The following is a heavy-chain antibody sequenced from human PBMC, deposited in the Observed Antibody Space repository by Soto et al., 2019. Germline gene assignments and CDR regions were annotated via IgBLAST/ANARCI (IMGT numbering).Heavy chain of an antibody. D-gene: IGHD3-10*01. Sequence: ASVKVSCKVSGYTLTELSMHWVRQAPGKGLEWMGGFDPEDGETIYAQKFQGRVTITADESTSTAYMELSSLRSEDTAVYYCARGYGSGSYGAHMDVWGQGTTVTVSS. CDR3: ARGYGSGSYGAHMDV. J-gene: IGHJ6*02. CDR2: FDPEDGET. V-gene: IGHV1-24*01. CDR1: GYTLTELS.